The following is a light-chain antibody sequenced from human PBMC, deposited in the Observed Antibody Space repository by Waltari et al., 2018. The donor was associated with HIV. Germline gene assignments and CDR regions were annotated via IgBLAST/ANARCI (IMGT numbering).Light chain of an antibody. CDR2: GNT. V-gene: IGLV1-40*01. J-gene: IGLJ1*01. CDR1: SSNIGAGYD. Sequence: QSVLAQPPSVSGAPGQRVTISCTGSSSNIGAGYDVHWYQQLPGTAPKFLIYGNTNRPSGVPDRFSGSESGSSASLAITGLQAEDEADYYCQSYDTSLSAYVFGTGTKVTVL. CDR3: QSYDTSLSAYV.